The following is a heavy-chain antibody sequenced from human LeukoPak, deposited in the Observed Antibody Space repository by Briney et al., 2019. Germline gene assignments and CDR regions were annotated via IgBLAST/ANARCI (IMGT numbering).Heavy chain of an antibody. CDR1: GYTFTGYY. Sequence: ASVKVSCKASGYTFTGYYMHWVRQAPGQGLEWMGWINPNSGGTNYAQKFQGRVTMTRDTSISTAYVELSRLRSDDTAVYYCARVYLYYDILTGYWAPKYYFDYWGQGTLVTVSS. D-gene: IGHD3-9*01. V-gene: IGHV1-2*02. CDR2: INPNSGGT. J-gene: IGHJ4*02. CDR3: ARVYLYYDILTGYWAPKYYFDY.